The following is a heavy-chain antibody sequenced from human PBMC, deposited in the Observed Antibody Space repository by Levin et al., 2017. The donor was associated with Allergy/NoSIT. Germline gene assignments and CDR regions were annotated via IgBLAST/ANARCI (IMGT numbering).Heavy chain of an antibody. D-gene: IGHD2-15*01. Sequence: GGSLRLSCAASGFTFDDYAMNWVRQPPGKGLEWVSGINWSGGTTGYADSVRGRFTISRDNAKNSLYLQVNSLRAEDTALYYCVRGMRYCSGNNCFSGGYNWGQGTLVTVSS. CDR2: INWSGGTT. CDR3: VRGMRYCSGNNCFSGGYN. CDR1: GFTFDDYA. V-gene: IGHV3-20*04. J-gene: IGHJ4*02.